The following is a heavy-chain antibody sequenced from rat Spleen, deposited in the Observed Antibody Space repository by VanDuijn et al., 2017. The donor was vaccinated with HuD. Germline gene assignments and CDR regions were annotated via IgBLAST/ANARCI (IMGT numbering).Heavy chain of an antibody. D-gene: IGHD1-1*01. CDR3: TTGIYYYSGERAY. CDR2: ITNSGGST. Sequence: EVQLVESGGDLMQPGRSMNFSCAASGFTFSNYGMAWVRQAPTKGLEWVASITNSGGSTYYRDSVKGRFTISRDNAKSTLYLQMDSLRSEDTATYYCTTGIYYYSGERAYWGQGTLVTVSS. CDR1: GFTFSNYG. V-gene: IGHV5-27*01. J-gene: IGHJ3*01.